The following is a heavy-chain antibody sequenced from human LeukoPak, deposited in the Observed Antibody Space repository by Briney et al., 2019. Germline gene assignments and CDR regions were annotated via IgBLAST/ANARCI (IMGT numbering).Heavy chain of an antibody. D-gene: IGHD6-13*01. CDR3: AKNARYCNTWYSPHFDH. V-gene: IGHV3-23*01. CDR1: GFTFSSYA. Sequence: GGSLRLSCAASGFTFSSYAMNWVRQAPGTGLEWVSTVTDSGGNTDYADSVKGRFTISRDDSKNTLYLLMNSLRAEDTAVYYCAKNARYCNTWYSPHFDHWGRGTLVTVSS. CDR2: VTDSGGNT. J-gene: IGHJ4*02.